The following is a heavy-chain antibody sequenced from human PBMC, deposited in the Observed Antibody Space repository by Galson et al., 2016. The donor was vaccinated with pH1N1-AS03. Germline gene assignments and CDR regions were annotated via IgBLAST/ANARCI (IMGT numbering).Heavy chain of an antibody. J-gene: IGHJ6*02. CDR1: GFSLATSGVG. Sequence: PALVKPTQTLTLTCTFSGFSLATSGVGVGWIRQPPGKALEWLAPLYWNDDKRYSTSLKRRLNITKDTSKNEVVLTITNMDPVDTATYYCLQRIQLGDYFDVYGLGVWGQGTTVTVSS. CDR2: LYWNDDK. CDR3: LQRIQLGDYFDVYGLGV. V-gene: IGHV2-5*01. D-gene: IGHD5-18*01.